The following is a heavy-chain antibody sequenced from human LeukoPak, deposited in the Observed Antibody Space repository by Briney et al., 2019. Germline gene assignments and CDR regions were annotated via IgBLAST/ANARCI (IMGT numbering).Heavy chain of an antibody. Sequence: PGGSLRLSCVVSGFTFSDFHMSWLRQAPGKGLEWISYITNNGSDIEYADSVKGRFTISWDNAKKSLYLEMNTLRAEDTAIYYCACPYRSRFDYWGQGTLVTVSS. CDR1: GFTFSDFH. J-gene: IGHJ4*02. CDR2: ITNNGSDI. D-gene: IGHD6-13*01. V-gene: IGHV3-11*01. CDR3: ACPYRSRFDY.